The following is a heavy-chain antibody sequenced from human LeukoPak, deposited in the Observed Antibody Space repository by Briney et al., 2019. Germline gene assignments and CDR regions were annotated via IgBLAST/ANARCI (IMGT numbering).Heavy chain of an antibody. CDR3: ARGTQAMVRGVISLNMYYYGMDV. D-gene: IGHD3-10*01. CDR1: GYTFTSYD. CDR2: MNPNSGNT. V-gene: IGHV1-8*01. Sequence: GASVKVSCKASGYTFTSYDINWVRQATGQGLEWMGWMNPNSGNTGYAQKFQGRVTMTRNTSISTAYMELSSLRSEDTAVYYCARGTQAMVRGVISLNMYYYGMDVWGQGTTVTVSS. J-gene: IGHJ6*02.